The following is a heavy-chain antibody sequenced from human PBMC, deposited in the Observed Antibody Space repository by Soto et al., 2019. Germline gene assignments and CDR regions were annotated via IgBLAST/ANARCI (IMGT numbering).Heavy chain of an antibody. Sequence: QVQLQESGPGLVKPSQTLSLTCTVSGGSISSGDYYWSWIRQPPGKGLEWIGYIYYSGSTYYNPSLKSRVTISVDTHKNQSSLKLSSVTAEDPAVYFCARVGLDRPDYWGQGTLVTASS. D-gene: IGHD3-16*01. CDR2: IYYSGST. J-gene: IGHJ4*02. CDR1: GGSISSGDYY. CDR3: ARVGLDRPDY. V-gene: IGHV4-30-4*01.